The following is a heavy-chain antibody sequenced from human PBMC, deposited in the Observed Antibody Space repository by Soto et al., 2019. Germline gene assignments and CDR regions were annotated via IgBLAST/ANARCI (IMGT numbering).Heavy chain of an antibody. CDR3: ASHGFGPLHGLVDV. V-gene: IGHV4-59*08. J-gene: IGHJ6*02. Sequence: QVQLQESGPGLVKPSETLSLTCTVSGGSITNYYCSWFRQPPGKGLEWIGYINYDGYSAYNLSLKXXVPXSMDASKTQFSLMLESVTATDTAVYYCASHGFGPLHGLVDVWGPGTTVIVSS. D-gene: IGHD3-10*01. CDR2: INYDGYS. CDR1: GGSITNYY.